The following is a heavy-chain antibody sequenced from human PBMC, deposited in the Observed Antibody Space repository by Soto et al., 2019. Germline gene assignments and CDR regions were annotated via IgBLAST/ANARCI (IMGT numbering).Heavy chain of an antibody. CDR1: GFTFSSNA. D-gene: IGHD3-9*01. CDR2: ISGSGDFT. J-gene: IGHJ4*02. Sequence: EVQLLDSGGGLVQPGGSLRLSCAASGFTFSSNAMSWVRQAPGKGLEWVSVISGSGDFTFYADSVKGRFTISRDNSKNSQDLQMNTLRAEHTAVYYCAKTLTDILDYWGQGTLFTVSS. CDR3: AKTLTDILDY. V-gene: IGHV3-23*01.